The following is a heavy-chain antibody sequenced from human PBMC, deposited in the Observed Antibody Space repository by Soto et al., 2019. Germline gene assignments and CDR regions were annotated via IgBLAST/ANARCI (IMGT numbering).Heavy chain of an antibody. CDR3: AVENVLIFASYDAFNV. J-gene: IGHJ3*01. Sequence: EEQLVESGGDLVQPGGSLRLSCTSSGFALDTYDMNWVRLAPGKDLEWISHIATGGDRIYYADSVKGRFTISRDNARNSLYQQKNSRRDYVTALYYCAVENVLIFASYDAFNVWGQGTLVTVSS. CDR1: GFALDTYD. D-gene: IGHD3-3*01. V-gene: IGHV3-48*03. CDR2: IATGGDRI.